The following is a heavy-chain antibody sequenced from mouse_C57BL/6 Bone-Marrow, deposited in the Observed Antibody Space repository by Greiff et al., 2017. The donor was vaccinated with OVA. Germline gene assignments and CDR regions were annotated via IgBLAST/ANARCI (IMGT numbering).Heavy chain of an antibody. CDR2: INPNNGGT. CDR3: ARSNYGSSYVPYAMDY. Sequence: VQLQQSGPELVKPGASVKLPCKASGYTFTDYNMDWVKQSHGKSLEWIGDINPNNGGTIYNQKFTGKATLTVDKSSSTAYMELRSLTSEDTAVYYCARSNYGSSYVPYAMDYWGQGTSVTVSS. D-gene: IGHD1-1*01. V-gene: IGHV1-18*01. J-gene: IGHJ4*01. CDR1: GYTFTDYN.